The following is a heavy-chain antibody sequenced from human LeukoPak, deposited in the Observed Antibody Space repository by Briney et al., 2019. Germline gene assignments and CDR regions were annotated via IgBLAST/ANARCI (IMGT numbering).Heavy chain of an antibody. V-gene: IGHV4-38-2*02. J-gene: IGHJ4*02. CDR2: IYHSGST. CDR1: GYPISSGYY. CDR3: ARDGVTYDILTGFFDY. Sequence: PSETLSLTCAVSGYPISSGYYWGWIRPPPGKGLEWIGIIYHSGSTYYNPSLKSRVTISVDTSKNQFSLKLSSVTAADTAVYYCARDGVTYDILTGFFDYWGQGTLVTVSS. D-gene: IGHD3-9*01.